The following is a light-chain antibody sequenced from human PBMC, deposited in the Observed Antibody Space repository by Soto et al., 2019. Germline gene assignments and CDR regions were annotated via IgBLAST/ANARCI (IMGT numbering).Light chain of an antibody. CDR2: SNN. CDR1: SSNIGSNT. J-gene: IGLJ1*01. Sequence: SALTRPPSASGTPGQRVTISCSGSSSNIGSNTVNWYQQLPGTAPKLLIYSNNQRPSGVPDRFSGSKSGTSASLAISGLQSEDEADYYCAAWDDSLNGYVFGTGTRSPS. V-gene: IGLV1-44*01. CDR3: AAWDDSLNGYV.